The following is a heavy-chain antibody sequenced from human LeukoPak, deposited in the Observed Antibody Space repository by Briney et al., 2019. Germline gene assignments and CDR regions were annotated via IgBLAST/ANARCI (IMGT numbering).Heavy chain of an antibody. CDR1: GFTFSDYY. CDR2: ISSSSSYT. V-gene: IGHV3-11*06. Sequence: PGGSLRLSSAASGFTFSDYYMSWIRQAPGKGLEWVSYISSSSSYTNYADSVKGRFTISRDNAKNSLYLQMNSLRAEDTAVYYCARDSDSSSWYDRDYYYYYGMDVWGKGTTVTVSS. CDR3: ARDSDSSSWYDRDYYYYYGMDV. J-gene: IGHJ6*04. D-gene: IGHD6-13*01.